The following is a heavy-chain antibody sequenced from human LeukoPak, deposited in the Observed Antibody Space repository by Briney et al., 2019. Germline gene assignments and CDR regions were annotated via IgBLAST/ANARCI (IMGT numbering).Heavy chain of an antibody. D-gene: IGHD2-15*01. CDR3: ARPRGRKNCSGGSCYSALFDY. J-gene: IGHJ4*02. CDR1: GGTFSSYA. V-gene: IGHV1-69*04. Sequence: SVKVSCTASGGTFSSYAISWVRQAPGQGLEWMGRTIPIFGIANYAQKFQGRVTITADKSTSTAYMELSSLRSEDTAVYYCARPRGRKNCSGGSCYSALFDYWGQGTLVTVSS. CDR2: TIPIFGIA.